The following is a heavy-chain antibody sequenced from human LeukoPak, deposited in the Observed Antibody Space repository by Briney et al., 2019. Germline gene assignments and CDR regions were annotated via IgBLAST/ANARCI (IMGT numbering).Heavy chain of an antibody. V-gene: IGHV3-30*02. D-gene: IGHD2-2*01. Sequence: GGSLRLSCAASGFTFSSHGMHWVRQAPGKGLEWVAFIRYDGSNKYYADSVKGRFTISRDNAKNSLYLQMNSLRAEDTAVYYCARDRAAYCSSTSCYESLYYWGQGTLVTVSS. J-gene: IGHJ4*02. CDR3: ARDRAAYCSSTSCYESLYY. CDR1: GFTFSSHG. CDR2: IRYDGSNK.